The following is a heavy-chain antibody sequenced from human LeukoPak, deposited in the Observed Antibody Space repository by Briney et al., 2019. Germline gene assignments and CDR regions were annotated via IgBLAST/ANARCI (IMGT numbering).Heavy chain of an antibody. CDR2: IWYDGSYK. Sequence: PGGSLRLSCAASGFTFSTYGMHGVRQAPGKGLEWVAVIWYDGSYKYYADSVKGRFTISRENSKNTLYLQMDSLRDEDTAVYYCAKGGTEGVVVPSWEYWGQGTLVTVSS. D-gene: IGHD3-22*01. V-gene: IGHV3-33*06. CDR3: AKGGTEGVVVPSWEY. CDR1: GFTFSTYG. J-gene: IGHJ4*02.